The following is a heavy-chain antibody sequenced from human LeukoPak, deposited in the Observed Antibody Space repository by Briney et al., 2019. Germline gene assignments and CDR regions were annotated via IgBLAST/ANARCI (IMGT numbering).Heavy chain of an antibody. CDR3: ARDFMYSISCTGC. CDR1: GFAFNNHL. D-gene: IGHD6-13*01. Sequence: PGGSLRLSCETSGFAFNNHLVHWVRHAPGKGLEHVAAITGNGGSTSYATSVKGRFTISRDNAKNTLYLQMNSLRVEDTAVYYCARDFMYSISCTGCWGQGTLVTVSS. J-gene: IGHJ4*02. V-gene: IGHV3-64*01. CDR2: ITGNGGST.